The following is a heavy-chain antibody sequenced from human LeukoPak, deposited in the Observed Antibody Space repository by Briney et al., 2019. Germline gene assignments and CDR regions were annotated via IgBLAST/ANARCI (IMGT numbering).Heavy chain of an antibody. Sequence: ASVKVSCKASGYTFTSYGISWVRQAPGQGLEWMGWISAYNGNTNYAQKLQGRVTMTTDTSTSTAYMELRSLRSDDTAVYYCARDLQWFGEPSPPSWGQGTLVTVSS. CDR1: GYTFTSYG. CDR2: ISAYNGNT. CDR3: ARDLQWFGEPSPPS. D-gene: IGHD3-10*01. J-gene: IGHJ4*02. V-gene: IGHV1-18*01.